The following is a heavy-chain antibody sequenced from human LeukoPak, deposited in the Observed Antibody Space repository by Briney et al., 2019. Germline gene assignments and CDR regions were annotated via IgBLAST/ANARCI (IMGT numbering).Heavy chain of an antibody. CDR1: GFTLDDQA. Sequence: PGGSLRLSCAAPGFTLDDQAMDWDRQTTGKGLVWVSRSSGDGGSTEYGDSVKGRFAISRDNAKNTLYLQINSLRAEDTAVYYCAARFRDGLDIWGQGTMVTVSS. V-gene: IGHV3-74*01. J-gene: IGHJ3*02. CDR2: SSGDGGST. CDR3: AARFRDGLDI.